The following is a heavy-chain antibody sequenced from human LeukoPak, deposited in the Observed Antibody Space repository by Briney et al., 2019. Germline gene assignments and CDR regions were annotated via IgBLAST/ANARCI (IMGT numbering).Heavy chain of an antibody. CDR3: ARDLGSYSVDY. Sequence: ASVKVSCKTSGYTFSVYYIQWVRQAPGLGLEWMGWISAYNGNTIYAQKVQGRVTMTTDTSTSTAYMELRSLRSDDTAVYYCARDLGSYSVDYWGQGTLVTVSS. D-gene: IGHD3-10*01. J-gene: IGHJ4*02. CDR2: ISAYNGNT. V-gene: IGHV1-18*04. CDR1: GYTFSVYY.